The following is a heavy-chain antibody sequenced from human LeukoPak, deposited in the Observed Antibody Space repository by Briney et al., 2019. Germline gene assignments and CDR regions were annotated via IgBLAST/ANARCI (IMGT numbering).Heavy chain of an antibody. CDR1: GFTFSSYS. V-gene: IGHV3-48*01. CDR2: ISSSSSTI. J-gene: IGHJ4*02. D-gene: IGHD2-2*01. CDR3: AREYCSSTSCLYDY. Sequence: PGGSLRLSCAASGFTFSSYSMNWVRQAPGKGLEWVSYISSSSSTIYYADSVKGRFTISRGKAKNSLYLQMNSLRAEDTAVCYCAREYCSSTSCLYDYWGQGTLVTVSS.